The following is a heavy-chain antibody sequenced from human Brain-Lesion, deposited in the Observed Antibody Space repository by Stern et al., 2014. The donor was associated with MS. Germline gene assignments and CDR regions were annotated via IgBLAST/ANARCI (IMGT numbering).Heavy chain of an antibody. J-gene: IGHJ6*02. D-gene: IGHD3-3*01. V-gene: IGHV1-2*02. CDR2: INPHTGGT. CDR1: GYIFTGYY. Sequence: QVQLLQPGAEVKKPGASVKVSCKTSGYIFTGYYIHWGRQAPGQGLEWMAWINPHTGGTKYAQKFQGRVTMSRDTSISTAYVELSSLTSDDTAVYYCARDQRGITIFGVVTDYYYLGMDVWGQGTTVTVSS. CDR3: ARDQRGITIFGVVTDYYYLGMDV.